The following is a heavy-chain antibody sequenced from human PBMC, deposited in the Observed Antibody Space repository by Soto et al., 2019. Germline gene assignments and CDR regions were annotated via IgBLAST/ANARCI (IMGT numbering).Heavy chain of an antibody. V-gene: IGHV3-48*01. CDR1: GFIFNSYS. D-gene: IGHD3-22*01. CDR2: INSGSTSV. J-gene: IGHJ4*02. CDR3: GSSASPDAY. Sequence: HPGGSLRLSCVASGFIFNSYSMNWVRQAPGKGLEWISYINSGSTSVFYADSVKGRFTISRDNAKNSLYLQMNSLRAEDTAVYYCGSSASPDAYWGQGTLVTV.